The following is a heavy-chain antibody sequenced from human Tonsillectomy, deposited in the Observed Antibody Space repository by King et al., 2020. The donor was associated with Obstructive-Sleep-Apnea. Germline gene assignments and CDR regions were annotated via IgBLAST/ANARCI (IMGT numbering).Heavy chain of an antibody. V-gene: IGHV4-59*01. CDR2: IYYSGST. J-gene: IGHJ4*02. CDR1: GGSISSYY. CDR3: ARGPKYSYGRIAY. D-gene: IGHD5-18*01. Sequence: VQLQESGPGLVKPSETLSLTCTVSGGSISSYYWSWIRQPPGKGLEWIGYIYYSGSTNYNPPLKSRVTISVDTSKNQFSLKLSSVTAADTAVYYCARGPKYSYGRIAYWGQGTLVTVSS.